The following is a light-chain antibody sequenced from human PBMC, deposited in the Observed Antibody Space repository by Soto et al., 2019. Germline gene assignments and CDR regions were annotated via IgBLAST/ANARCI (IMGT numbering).Light chain of an antibody. CDR1: QGISSY. V-gene: IGKV1-9*01. J-gene: IGKJ4*01. CDR2: AAS. CDR3: QQYNSYSPIT. Sequence: IQFTQSPSSLSASVGDRVTITCRASQGISSYLAWYQQKPGKAPKLLIYAASTLQSGVPSRFSGSGSGTDFTLTISSLQPEDFATYYCQQYNSYSPITFGGGTKVDIK.